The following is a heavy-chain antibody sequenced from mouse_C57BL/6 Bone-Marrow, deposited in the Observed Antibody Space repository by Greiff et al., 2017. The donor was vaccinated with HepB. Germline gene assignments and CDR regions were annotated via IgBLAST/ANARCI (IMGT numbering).Heavy chain of an antibody. D-gene: IGHD1-1*01. V-gene: IGHV1-55*01. CDR3: VLLREGFAY. CDR2: IYPGGGSN. CDR1: GYTFTSYW. Sequence: VQLQQPGAELVKPGASVKMSCKASGYTFTSYWLTWVKQRPGQGLEWIGDIYPGGGSNNYNEKFKSKATMTVDTSSSTTYMQHSSLTSDDSAVYYYVLLREGFAYWGQGTLVTVSA. J-gene: IGHJ3*01.